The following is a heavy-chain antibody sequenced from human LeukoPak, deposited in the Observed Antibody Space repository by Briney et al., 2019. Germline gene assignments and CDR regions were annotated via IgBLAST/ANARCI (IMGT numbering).Heavy chain of an antibody. D-gene: IGHD6-25*01. Sequence: PGGSLRLSCAASRFTFSSYAMNWVRQAPGKGLEWVSGISGSGGTTYYADSMKGRFTISRDNSKNTLYLQMNSLRGEDTAVYYCAKWGIAAAGTRFHYFDYWGQGTLVTVSS. CDR1: RFTFSSYA. V-gene: IGHV3-23*01. J-gene: IGHJ4*02. CDR2: ISGSGGTT. CDR3: AKWGIAAAGTRFHYFDY.